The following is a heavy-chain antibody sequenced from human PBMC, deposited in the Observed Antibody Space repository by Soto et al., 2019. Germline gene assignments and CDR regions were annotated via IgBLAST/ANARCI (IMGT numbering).Heavy chain of an antibody. D-gene: IGHD5-12*01. J-gene: IGHJ4*02. CDR2: IIPILGIA. Sequence: SVKVSCKASGGTFSSYTISWVRQAPGQGLEWMGRIIPILGIANYAQKFQGRVTITADKSTSTAYMELSSLRSEDTAVYYCARDHSGYEAPFDYWGQGTLVTVSS. CDR1: GGTFSSYT. CDR3: ARDHSGYEAPFDY. V-gene: IGHV1-69*04.